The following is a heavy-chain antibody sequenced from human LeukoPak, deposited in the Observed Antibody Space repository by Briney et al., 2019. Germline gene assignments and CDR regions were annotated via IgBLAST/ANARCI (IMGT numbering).Heavy chain of an antibody. CDR1: GGSISSSSYY. CDR3: ARFNSSPGRGIAAAGTVDY. J-gene: IGHJ4*02. CDR2: IYYGGST. D-gene: IGHD6-13*01. Sequence: SSETLSLTCTVSGGSISSSSYYWGWIRQPPGKGLEWIGSIYYGGSTYYNPSLKSRVTISVDTSKNQFSLKLSSVTAADTAVYYCARFNSSPGRGIAAAGTVDYWGQGTLVTVSS. V-gene: IGHV4-39*01.